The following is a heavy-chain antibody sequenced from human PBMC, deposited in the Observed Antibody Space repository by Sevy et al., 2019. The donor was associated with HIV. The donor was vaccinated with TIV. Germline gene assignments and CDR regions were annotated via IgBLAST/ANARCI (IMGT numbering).Heavy chain of an antibody. J-gene: IGHJ6*04. CDR1: GFTLSDYY. CDR3: AEDHVKDGDLGDYYYFAMDV. V-gene: IGHV3-11*01. D-gene: IGHD4-17*01. CDR2: ISGSGSDI. Sequence: GGSLRLSCAASGFTLSDYYMSWIRQAPGKGLEWVSYISGSGSDIYYADSVKDRFSVSGDNAKNSLYLQMNSLRAEDTAVYYGAEDHVKDGDLGDYYYFAMDVGGKGTTVTVS.